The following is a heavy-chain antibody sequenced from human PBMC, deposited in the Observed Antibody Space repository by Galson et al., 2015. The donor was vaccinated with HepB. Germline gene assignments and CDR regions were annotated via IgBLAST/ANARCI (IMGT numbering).Heavy chain of an antibody. CDR1: GFTFTTYG. CDR3: AKEISYFGGSDC. CDR2: ISPDGGTQ. J-gene: IGHJ4*02. Sequence: SLRLSCAASGFTFTTYGMHWVRQAPGKGLEWVAVISPDGGTQYYADSVKGRFTIFRDNSQNTLYLQMNSLRSEDTAVYFCAKEISYFGGSDCWGQGALVTVSS. D-gene: IGHD3-10*01. V-gene: IGHV3-30*18.